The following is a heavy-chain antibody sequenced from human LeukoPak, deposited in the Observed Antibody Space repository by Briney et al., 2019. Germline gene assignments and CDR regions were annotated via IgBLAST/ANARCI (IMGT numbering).Heavy chain of an antibody. CDR1: GFTFSTYG. J-gene: IGHJ2*01. CDR2: VSIGGSFI. V-gene: IGHV3-21*01. CDR3: ARNKINTVTTGWYFEL. D-gene: IGHD4-17*01. Sequence: GGSLKLSCAASGFTFSTYGMNRVRQAPGKGLEWVSFVSIGGSFIYYADSVKGRFTISRDDAKNSLYLQMNSLTAEDTAEYYCARNKINTVTTGWYFELWGRGTLVSASS.